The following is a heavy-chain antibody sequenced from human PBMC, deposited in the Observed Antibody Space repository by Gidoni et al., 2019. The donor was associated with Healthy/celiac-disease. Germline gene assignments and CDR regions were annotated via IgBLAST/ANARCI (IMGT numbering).Heavy chain of an antibody. CDR2: IWYDGSNK. V-gene: IGHV3-33*01. J-gene: IGHJ4*02. D-gene: IGHD3-22*01. Sequence: QVQLVESGGGVVQPGRSLRLSCAASGFTFSSYGMHWVRQAPGKGLEWVAVIWYDGSNKYYADSVKGRFTISRDNSKNTLYLQMNSLRAEDTAVYYCARDGERYYDSSGYFDYWGQGTLVTVSS. CDR1: GFTFSSYG. CDR3: ARDGERYYDSSGYFDY.